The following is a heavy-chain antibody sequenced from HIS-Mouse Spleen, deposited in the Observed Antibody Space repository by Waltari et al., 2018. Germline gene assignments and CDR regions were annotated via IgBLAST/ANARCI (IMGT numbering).Heavy chain of an antibody. CDR2: IYYSGST. CDR1: GGSISSYY. CDR3: ARHGTRGYCSSTSCHGGPDY. V-gene: IGHV4-59*08. J-gene: IGHJ4*02. D-gene: IGHD2-2*01. Sequence: QVQLQESGPGLVKPSETLSLTCTVSGGSISSYYWSWIRQPPGKGRGWIRYIYYSGSTNYHPSLKSRVTISVDTSKNQFSLKLSSVTAADTAVYYCARHGTRGYCSSTSCHGGPDYWGQGTLVTVSS.